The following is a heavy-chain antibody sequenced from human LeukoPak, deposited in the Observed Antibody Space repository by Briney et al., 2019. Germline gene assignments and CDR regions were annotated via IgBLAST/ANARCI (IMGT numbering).Heavy chain of an antibody. J-gene: IGHJ3*02. D-gene: IGHD4-17*01. CDR1: GGTFSSYA. V-gene: IGHV1-69*13. Sequence: SVKVSCKASGGTFSSYAISWVRQAPGQGLEWMGGIIPIFGTANYAQKFQGRVTITADESTSTAYMELSSLRSDDTAVYYCATQYGDYPRTAFDMWGQGTMVTVSS. CDR3: ATQYGDYPRTAFDM. CDR2: IIPIFGTA.